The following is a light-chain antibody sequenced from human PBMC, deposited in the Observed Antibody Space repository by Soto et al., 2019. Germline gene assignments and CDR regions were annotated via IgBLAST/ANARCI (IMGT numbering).Light chain of an antibody. CDR1: SSDVGGYNY. Sequence: QSALTQPASVSGSPGQSITISCTGTSSDVGGYNYVSWYQQHPGKVPKLMMFDVNNRPSGVSNRFSGSKSGNTASLTISGLQAEDEPDYFCCSYATGSVYVFGTGTKLTVL. CDR3: CSYATGSVYV. CDR2: DVN. V-gene: IGLV2-14*01. J-gene: IGLJ1*01.